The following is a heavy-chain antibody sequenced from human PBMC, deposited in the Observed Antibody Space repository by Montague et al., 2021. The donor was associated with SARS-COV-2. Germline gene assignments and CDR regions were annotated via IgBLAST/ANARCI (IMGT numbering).Heavy chain of an antibody. J-gene: IGHJ6*03. D-gene: IGHD3-3*01. CDR2: ISSSGSTI. V-gene: IGHV3-48*03. Sequence: SLRLSCAASGFTFSGYEMNWVRQAPGKGLEWVSYISSSGSTIYYADSMKGRFTISRDNAKNSLYLQMNSLRAEDTAVYYCAREKARITIFGAPRGYMDVWGKGTTVTVSS. CDR3: AREKARITIFGAPRGYMDV. CDR1: GFTFSGYE.